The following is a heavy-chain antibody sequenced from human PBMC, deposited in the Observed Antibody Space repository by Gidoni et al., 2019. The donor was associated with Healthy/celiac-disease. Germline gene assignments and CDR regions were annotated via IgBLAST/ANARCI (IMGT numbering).Heavy chain of an antibody. CDR2: IYDSGST. D-gene: IGHD3-9*01. Sequence: QVQLQESGPGLVKPSVTLSVTGTGSGGSLSSYYWSWIRQPPGKGLEWIWYIYDSGSTNYNPSLMSRVTISFDTSTNHFFLLLSSVTAADTSVYYCARGVTGWANYFDYWGQGTLVTVSS. J-gene: IGHJ4*02. CDR1: GGSLSSYY. CDR3: ARGVTGWANYFDY. V-gene: IGHV4-59*01.